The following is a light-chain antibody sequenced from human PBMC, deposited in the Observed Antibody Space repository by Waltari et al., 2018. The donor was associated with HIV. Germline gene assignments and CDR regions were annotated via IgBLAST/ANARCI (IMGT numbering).Light chain of an antibody. CDR1: QDISKF. Sequence: DIEMTQSPSSLSASIGDRVTITCQASQDISKFLNWYQQKPGKAPKVLIYDASNLESGVPSRFSGSGSGTDFTFAISGLQPEDIATYYCQQYDSFPITFGQGTRLEIK. J-gene: IGKJ5*01. CDR2: DAS. CDR3: QQYDSFPIT. V-gene: IGKV1-33*01.